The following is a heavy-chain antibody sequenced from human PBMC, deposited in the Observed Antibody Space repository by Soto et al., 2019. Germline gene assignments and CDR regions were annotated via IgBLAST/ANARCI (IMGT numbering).Heavy chain of an antibody. V-gene: IGHV4-30-4*01. D-gene: IGHD3-10*01. CDR2: IYYSGST. CDR3: ARVGGFGATTIDY. CDR1: GVSISSGGYY. J-gene: IGHJ4*02. Sequence: SETLSLTCTVSGVSISSGGYYWSWIRQPPGKGLEWIGYIYYSGSTYYNPSLKSRVTISVDTSKNQFSLKLSSVTAADTAVYYCARVGGFGATTIDYWGQGTLVTVSS.